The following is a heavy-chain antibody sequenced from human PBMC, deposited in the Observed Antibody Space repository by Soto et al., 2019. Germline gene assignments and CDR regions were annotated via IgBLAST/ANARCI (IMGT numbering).Heavy chain of an antibody. CDR1: GDSISSRNW. J-gene: IGHJ6*02. Sequence: SETLSLTCAVSGDSISSRNWWSWVRQPPGKGLEWIGSIYYSGSTYYNPSLKSRVTISVDTSKNQFSLKLSSVTAADTAVYYCASPRGELRYFDWLSTGPYYYYGMDVWGQRTTVTVSS. V-gene: IGHV4-38-2*01. CDR3: ASPRGELRYFDWLSTGPYYYYGMDV. CDR2: IYYSGST. D-gene: IGHD3-9*01.